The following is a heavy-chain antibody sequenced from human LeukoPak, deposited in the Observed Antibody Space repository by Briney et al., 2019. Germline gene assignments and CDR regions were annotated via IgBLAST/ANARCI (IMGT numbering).Heavy chain of an antibody. D-gene: IGHD3-16*01. CDR1: GFTFSSYS. CDR3: AKDYDDYVWGIMDV. Sequence: PGGSLRLSCAASGFTFSSYSMNWVRQAPGKGLEWVSSISSSSSYIYYADSVKGRFTISRDNSKNTLYLQMNSLRAEDTAVYYCAKDYDDYVWGIMDVWGQGTTVTVSS. J-gene: IGHJ6*02. V-gene: IGHV3-21*04. CDR2: ISSSSSYI.